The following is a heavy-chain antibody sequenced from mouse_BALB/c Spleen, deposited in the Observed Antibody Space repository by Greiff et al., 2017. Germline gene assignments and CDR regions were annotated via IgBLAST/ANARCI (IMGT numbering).Heavy chain of an antibody. CDR1: GYTFTSYW. V-gene: IGHV1S81*02. J-gene: IGHJ3*01. Sequence: QVQLQQSGAELVKPGASVKLSCKASGYTFTSYWMHWVKQRPGQGLEWIGEINPSNGRTNYNEKFKSKATLTVDKSSSTAYMQLSSLTSEDSAVYYCARKDYGNYWFAYWGQGTLVTVSA. CDR3: ARKDYGNYWFAY. CDR2: INPSNGRT. D-gene: IGHD2-1*01.